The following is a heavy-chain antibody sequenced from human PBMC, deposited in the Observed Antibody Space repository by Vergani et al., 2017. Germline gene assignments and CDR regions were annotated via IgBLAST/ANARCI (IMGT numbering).Heavy chain of an antibody. CDR3: ARISGGSAPYLHY. V-gene: IGHV3-21*02. D-gene: IGHD2-15*01. Sequence: EVQLLESGGGLVQPGGSRRLSCAGAGFTFDTYTMAYVRQAPGKGLEWVATISSGGGDIFYADSVKGRFTISRDNSKNTLFLQMNSLRDEDRGVYYCARISGGSAPYLHYWGQGTLVTVAS. CDR1: GFTFDTYT. J-gene: IGHJ1*01. CDR2: ISSGGGDI.